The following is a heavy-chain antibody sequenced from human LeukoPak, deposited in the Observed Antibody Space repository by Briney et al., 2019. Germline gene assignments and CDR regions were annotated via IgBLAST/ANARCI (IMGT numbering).Heavy chain of an antibody. D-gene: IGHD2-8*01. CDR3: ARWQVTSCTNGCTPNYCDS. CDR2: IYYSGST. J-gene: IGHJ4*02. Sequence: SETLSLTCTVSGGSISSSSYYWGWIRQPPGKGLEWIGSIYYSGSTYYNPSLKSRVTISVDTSNHQFSLRLTSVTDADTAVYYCARWQVTSCTNGCTPNYCDSWGQGTLVTVSS. CDR1: GGSISSSSYY. V-gene: IGHV4-39*07.